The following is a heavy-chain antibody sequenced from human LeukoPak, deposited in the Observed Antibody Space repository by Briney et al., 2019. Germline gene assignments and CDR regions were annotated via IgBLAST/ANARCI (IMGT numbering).Heavy chain of an antibody. CDR3: VGVQDNILTGYYRY. J-gene: IGHJ4*02. CDR2: IIPIFGTA. CDR1: GGTFSSYA. V-gene: IGHV1-69*13. D-gene: IGHD3-9*01. Sequence: SVKVSCKASGGTFSSYAISWVRQAPGQGLEWMGGIIPIFGTANYAQKFQGRVTITGDESTSTAYMELSSLRSEDTAVYYCVGVQDNILTGYYRYWGQGTLVTVSS.